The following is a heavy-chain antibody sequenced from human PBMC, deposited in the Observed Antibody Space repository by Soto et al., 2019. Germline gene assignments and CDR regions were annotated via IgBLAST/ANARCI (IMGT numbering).Heavy chain of an antibody. CDR1: AYSFTSYL. Sequence: PGTSLKISCKRSAYSFTSYLIVCVLQKPVKVLDCMVIIYPGDSDTRYSPSFQVQVTISADKSISPAYLQSSSLKASVTAMYYCARLFCAAWTLPNPYYYSYYMDDWCKGATVTVSS. D-gene: IGHD6-13*01. CDR2: IYPGDSDT. CDR3: ARLFCAAWTLPNPYYYSYYMDD. J-gene: IGHJ6*03. V-gene: IGHV5-51*01.